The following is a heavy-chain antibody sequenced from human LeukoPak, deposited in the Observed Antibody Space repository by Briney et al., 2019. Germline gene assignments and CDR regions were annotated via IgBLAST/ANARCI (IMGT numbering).Heavy chain of an antibody. CDR3: ARDHSISIVLMVYAQLGFDY. J-gene: IGHJ4*02. D-gene: IGHD2-8*01. CDR1: GGSFSGYY. V-gene: IGHV4-34*01. CDR2: INHSGST. Sequence: PSETLSLTCAVYGGSFSGYYWSWIRQPPGKGLEWIGEINHSGSTNYNPSLKSRVTISVDTSKNQFSLKLSSVTAADTAVYYCARDHSISIVLMVYAQLGFDYWGQGTLVTVSS.